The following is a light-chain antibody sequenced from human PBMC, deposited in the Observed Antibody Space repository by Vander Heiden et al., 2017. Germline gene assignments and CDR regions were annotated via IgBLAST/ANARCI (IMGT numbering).Light chain of an antibody. CDR2: EVS. J-gene: IGLJ2*01. Sequence: QSALTQPASVSRSPGHSITISCTGTSSDVGGYNLVSWYQQHPGKAPKLMIYEVSKRPSGVSNRFSGSKSGNTASLTISGLQAEDEADYYCCSYAGSSTFVVVFGGGTKLTVL. CDR1: SSDVGGYNL. CDR3: CSYAGSSTFVVV. V-gene: IGLV2-23*02.